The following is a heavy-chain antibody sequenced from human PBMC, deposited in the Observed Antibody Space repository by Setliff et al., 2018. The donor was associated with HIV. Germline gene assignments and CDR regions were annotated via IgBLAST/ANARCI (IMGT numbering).Heavy chain of an antibody. CDR1: GGSLSDSY. V-gene: IGHV4-34*01. CDR3: VRQHGDYAFDP. D-gene: IGHD4-17*01. CDR2: ISHSGSA. Sequence: PSETLSLTCAVYGGSLSDSYYNWIRQPPGKGLEWIGEISHSGSASYNSSLKSRVTMSVDTSKNQVSLTLTSLTAADTAIYYCVRQHGDYAFDPWGQGTLVTVSS. J-gene: IGHJ5*02.